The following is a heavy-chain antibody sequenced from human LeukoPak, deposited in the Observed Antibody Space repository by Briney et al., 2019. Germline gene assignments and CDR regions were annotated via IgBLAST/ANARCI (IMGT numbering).Heavy chain of an antibody. J-gene: IGHJ6*03. V-gene: IGHV3-66*01. CDR2: IYSGGTT. CDR1: GFDVSINY. D-gene: IGHD2-15*01. CDR3: ARELSGYYMDV. Sequence: GGSLRLACAASGFDVSINYMSWVRQVPGKGLECVSVIYSGGTTYYADSVKGRFTIARDNSKNTLDLQMNSLRVEDTAVYYCARELSGYYMDVWGKGATVAVSS.